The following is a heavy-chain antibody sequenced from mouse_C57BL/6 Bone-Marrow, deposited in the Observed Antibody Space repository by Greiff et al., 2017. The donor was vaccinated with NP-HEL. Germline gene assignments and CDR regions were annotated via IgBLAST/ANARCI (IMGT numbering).Heavy chain of an antibody. CDR3: ARGYGNYNY. J-gene: IGHJ2*01. CDR2: ISSGGSYT. D-gene: IGHD2-1*01. CDR1: GFTFSSYG. V-gene: IGHV5-6*01. Sequence: EVQVVESGGDLVKPGGSLKLSCAASGFTFSSYGMSWVRQTPDKRLEWVATISSGGSYTYYPDSVKGRFTISRDNAKNTLYLQMSSLKSEDTAMYYCARGYGNYNYWGQGTTLTVSS.